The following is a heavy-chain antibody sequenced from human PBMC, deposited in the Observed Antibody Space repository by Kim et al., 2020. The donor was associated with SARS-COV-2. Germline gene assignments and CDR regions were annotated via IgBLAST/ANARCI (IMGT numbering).Heavy chain of an antibody. V-gene: IGHV5-10-1*01. D-gene: IGHD3-10*01. J-gene: IGHJ4*02. CDR3: ARHITGFGEPQDY. Sequence: YSPSFHGHVTISADKSISTAYLQWSSLKASDTAMYYCARHITGFGEPQDYWGQGTLVTVSS.